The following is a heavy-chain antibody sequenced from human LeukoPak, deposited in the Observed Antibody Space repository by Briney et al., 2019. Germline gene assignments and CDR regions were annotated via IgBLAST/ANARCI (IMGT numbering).Heavy chain of an antibody. CDR2: ISSSGSTK. J-gene: IGHJ4*02. CDR1: GFTFSDYY. V-gene: IGHV3-11*01. D-gene: IGHD6-19*01. Sequence: PGGSLRLSCAVSGFTFSDYYMSWIRQAAGKGLEWISYISSSGSTKYYADSVKGLFTISRDNAKNSLYLQMNSLRAEDTAVYYCARDRKSAWYSLLYYWGQGTLVTVSS. CDR3: ARDRKSAWYSLLYY.